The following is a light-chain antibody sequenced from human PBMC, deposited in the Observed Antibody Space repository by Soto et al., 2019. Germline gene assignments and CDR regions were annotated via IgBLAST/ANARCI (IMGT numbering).Light chain of an antibody. CDR1: QSIGSY. V-gene: IGKV1-39*01. CDR3: QQGYSSPWT. Sequence: DILMTQPPSSLSASVGDRVTITCRASQSIGSYLHWYQQKEGRAPALLVYASSNLQSGVPSRFSGSGSATDFTLTIKSLQPEDVATYYCQQGYSSPWTFGQGTRVDLK. CDR2: ASS. J-gene: IGKJ1*01.